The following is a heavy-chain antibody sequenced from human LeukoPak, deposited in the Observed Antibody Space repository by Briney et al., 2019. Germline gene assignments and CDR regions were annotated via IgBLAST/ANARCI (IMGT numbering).Heavy chain of an antibody. J-gene: IGHJ4*02. CDR1: GGSISSYY. Sequence: SETLSLTCIVSGGSISSYYWSWIRQPAGKGLEWIGLIYTSGSTNYNPSLKSRVTMSVDTSKNQFSLKLSSVTAADTAVYYCARGGAAAGTALIFDYWGQGTLVTVSS. CDR3: ARGGAAAGTALIFDY. CDR2: IYTSGST. V-gene: IGHV4-4*07. D-gene: IGHD6-13*01.